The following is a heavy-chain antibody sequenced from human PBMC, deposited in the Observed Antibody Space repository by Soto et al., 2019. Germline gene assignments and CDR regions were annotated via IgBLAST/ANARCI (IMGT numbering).Heavy chain of an antibody. CDR3: ARDQHVAGRVYFDY. CDR2: IYYSGST. J-gene: IGHJ4*02. CDR1: GGSISSGGYY. V-gene: IGHV4-31*03. Sequence: SETLSLTCTVSGGSISSGGYYWSWIRQHPGKGLEWIGYIYYSGSTYYNPSLKSRVTISVDTSKNQFSLKLSSVTAADTAVYYCARDQHVAGRVYFDYWGQGTLVTVSS. D-gene: IGHD6-19*01.